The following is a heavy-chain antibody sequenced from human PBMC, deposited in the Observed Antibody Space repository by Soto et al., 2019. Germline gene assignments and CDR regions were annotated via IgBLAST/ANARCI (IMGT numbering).Heavy chain of an antibody. J-gene: IGHJ5*01. Sequence: EVQLVESGGGLGKPGGSLRLSCAASGFTFSNAWMSWVRQAPGKGLEWVGRIKSKSDDGTPDYAAPAKARSTISRDDSNNTLYLQMNSLKTEDTAVYYCTTESLSSGWFDSWGQGTLVNGSS. CDR3: TTESLSSGWFDS. V-gene: IGHV3-15*01. CDR1: GFTFSNAW. CDR2: IKSKSDDGTP. D-gene: IGHD6-19*01.